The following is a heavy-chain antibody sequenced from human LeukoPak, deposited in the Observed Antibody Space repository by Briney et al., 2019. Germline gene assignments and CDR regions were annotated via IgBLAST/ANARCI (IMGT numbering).Heavy chain of an antibody. CDR1: GGSTSSSSYY. D-gene: IGHD6-19*01. CDR2: IYYSGST. Sequence: SETLSLTCTVSGGSTSSSSYYWGWIRQPPGKGLEWIGSIYYSGSTYYNPSLKSRVTISVDTSKNQFSLKLSSVTAAVTAVYYCARRRGSGWYKGSYFDYWGQGTLVTVSS. CDR3: ARRRGSGWYKGSYFDY. V-gene: IGHV4-39*01. J-gene: IGHJ4*02.